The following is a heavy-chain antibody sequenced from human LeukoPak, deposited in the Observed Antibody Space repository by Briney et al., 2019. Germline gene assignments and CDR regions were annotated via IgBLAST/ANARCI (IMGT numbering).Heavy chain of an antibody. J-gene: IGHJ6*02. Sequence: ISWVRQAPGQGREWMGSIIPILGIATYAQKFQGRVTITADKSTSTAYMELSSLRSEDTAVYYCAEGPYYYYGMDVWGQGTTVTVSS. CDR3: AEGPYYYYGMDV. CDR2: IIPILGIA. V-gene: IGHV1-69*02.